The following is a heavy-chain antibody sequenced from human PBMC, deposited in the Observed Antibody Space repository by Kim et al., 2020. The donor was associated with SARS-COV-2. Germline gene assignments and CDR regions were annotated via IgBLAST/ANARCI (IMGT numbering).Heavy chain of an antibody. J-gene: IGHJ6*02. D-gene: IGHD2-15*01. CDR1: GFTFSFYA. Sequence: GGSLRLSCAASGFTFSFYAMHWVRQAPGKGLEWVAVISFDGSNKYYADSVKDRFTISRDNSKNTLYLQMNSVRAEDTAVYYCARVLNCSGGTTRVCYYYGMDVWGHGTTVTVSS. V-gene: IGHV3-30-3*01. CDR2: ISFDGSNK. CDR3: ARVLNCSGGTTRVCYYYGMDV.